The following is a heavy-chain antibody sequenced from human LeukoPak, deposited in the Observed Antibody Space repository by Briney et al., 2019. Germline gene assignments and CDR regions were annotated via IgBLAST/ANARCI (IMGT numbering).Heavy chain of an antibody. J-gene: IGHJ5*02. CDR2: IYPGDFDT. D-gene: IGHD5-12*01. V-gene: IGHV5-51*01. CDR3: ARLDGIVATIGWFDP. CDR1: GYSFTSYW. Sequence: GESLKISCKGSGYSFTSYWIGWVRQMPGKGLEWMGIIYPGDFDTRYSPSFQGQVTISADKSISTAYLQWSSLKASDTAMYYCARLDGIVATIGWFDPWGQGTLVTVSS.